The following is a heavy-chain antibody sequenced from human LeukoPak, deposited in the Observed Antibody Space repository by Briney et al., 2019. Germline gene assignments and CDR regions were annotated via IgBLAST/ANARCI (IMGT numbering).Heavy chain of an antibody. V-gene: IGHV3-30*04. Sequence: PGRSLRLSCAASGFTFSSYAMHWVRQAPGKGLEWVAVISYDGSNKYYADSVRGRFTISRDNSKNTLYLQMNSLRAEDTAVYYCARWNCSSTSCYSDYWGQGTLVTVSS. CDR2: ISYDGSNK. J-gene: IGHJ4*02. D-gene: IGHD2-2*01. CDR1: GFTFSSYA. CDR3: ARWNCSSTSCYSDY.